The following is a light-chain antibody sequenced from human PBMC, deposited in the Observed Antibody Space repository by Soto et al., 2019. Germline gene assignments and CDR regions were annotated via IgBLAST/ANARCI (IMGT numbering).Light chain of an antibody. Sequence: DIQLTQSPSFLSASVGDRVTITCRASQGISSRLAWYQQKAGKAPKLLIYAASTLQSGVPSRFSGSVSGAEFTLTISSLQPEDFATYYCQQFNLYPLTFGGGTKVEIK. CDR2: AAS. CDR1: QGISSR. V-gene: IGKV1-9*01. J-gene: IGKJ4*01. CDR3: QQFNLYPLT.